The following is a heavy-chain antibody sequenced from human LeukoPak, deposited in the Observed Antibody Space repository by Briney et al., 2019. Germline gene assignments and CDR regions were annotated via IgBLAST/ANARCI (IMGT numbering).Heavy chain of an antibody. V-gene: IGHV3-30*04. CDR3: ARDPERLAQGYFDV. CDR1: GFIFSSFA. Sequence: PGRSLRLSCAASGFIFSSFAMHWVRQAPGKGLEWVAGMSYHGSRTYFADSVKGRFSISRDDSKNTLYLRMNSLRVEDTAVYFCARDPERLAQGYFDVWGRGTLVTVSS. CDR2: MSYHGSRT. J-gene: IGHJ2*01.